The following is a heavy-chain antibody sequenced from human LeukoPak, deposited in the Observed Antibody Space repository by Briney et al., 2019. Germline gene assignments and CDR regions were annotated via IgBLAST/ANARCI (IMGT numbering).Heavy chain of an antibody. CDR1: GFTFSSYG. CDR2: ISGSGGTT. J-gene: IGHJ5*02. D-gene: IGHD3-16*01. Sequence: GGSLRLSCAASGFTFSSYGMTWVRQAPGKGLECVSVISGSGGTTFYADSVKGRFTISRDNSKNTLYLQMNSLRAEDTALYYCARSGGVRFDPWGQGTLVTVSS. CDR3: ARSGGVRFDP. V-gene: IGHV3-23*01.